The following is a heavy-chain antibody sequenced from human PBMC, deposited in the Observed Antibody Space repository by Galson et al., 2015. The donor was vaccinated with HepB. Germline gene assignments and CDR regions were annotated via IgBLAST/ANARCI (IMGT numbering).Heavy chain of an antibody. CDR1: GFTFSSYA. CDR3: ARDYWLGEFDY. J-gene: IGHJ4*02. D-gene: IGHD6-19*01. Sequence: SLRLSCAASGFTFSSYAMHWVRPAPGKGLEWVAVISYDGSNKYYADSVKGRFTISRDNSKNTLYLQMNSLRAEDTAVYYCARDYWLGEFDYWGQGTLVTVSS. V-gene: IGHV3-30-3*01. CDR2: ISYDGSNK.